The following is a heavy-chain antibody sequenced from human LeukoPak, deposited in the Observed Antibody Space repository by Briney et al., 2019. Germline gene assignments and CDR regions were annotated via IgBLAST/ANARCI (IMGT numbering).Heavy chain of an antibody. J-gene: IGHJ5*02. CDR2: INYSGST. CDR3: VPGDRTIFGVGTSFDP. CDR1: GYSISSSYY. D-gene: IGHD3-3*01. Sequence: SETLSLTCTVSGYSISSSYYWGWIRQPPGKGLEWIGSINYSGSTYYNPSLKSRVTISVDTSKNQFSLKLSSVTAADTAVYYCVPGDRTIFGVGTSFDPWGQGTLVTVSS. V-gene: IGHV4-38-2*02.